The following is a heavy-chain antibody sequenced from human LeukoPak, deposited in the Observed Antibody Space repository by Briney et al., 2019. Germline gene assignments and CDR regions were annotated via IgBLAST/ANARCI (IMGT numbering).Heavy chain of an antibody. V-gene: IGHV4-59*01. J-gene: IGHJ5*02. CDR1: GDSISSYY. CDR2: TYYSGST. D-gene: IGHD3-22*01. CDR3: ARVNPYQSSTYYYDT. Sequence: PSETLSLTCTVSGDSISSYYWSWIRQPPGKGLAWIGYTYYSGSTNYNPSLKSRVTISVDTSKNQISLKLTSVTAADTAVYYCARVNPYQSSTYYYDTWGQGTLVTVSS.